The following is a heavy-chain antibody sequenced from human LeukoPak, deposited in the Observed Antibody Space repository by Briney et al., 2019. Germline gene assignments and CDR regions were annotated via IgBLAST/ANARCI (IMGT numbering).Heavy chain of an antibody. CDR2: ISAYNGNT. CDR1: GYTFTSYG. CDR3: AATHAIAATQAEYFQH. J-gene: IGHJ1*01. Sequence: ASVKISCKASGYTFTSYGISWVRQAPGQGLEWMGWISAYNGNTNYAQKLQGRVTMTTDTSTSTAYMELRSLRSDDTAVYYCAATHAIAATQAEYFQHWGQGTLVTVSS. V-gene: IGHV1-18*01. D-gene: IGHD6-13*01.